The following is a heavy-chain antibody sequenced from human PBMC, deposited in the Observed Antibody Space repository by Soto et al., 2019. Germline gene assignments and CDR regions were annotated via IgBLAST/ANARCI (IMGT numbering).Heavy chain of an antibody. D-gene: IGHD2-15*01. CDR2: INHSGST. CDR1: GGSFSGYY. Sequence: PSETLSLTCAVYGGSFSGYYWSWSRQPPGKGLEWIGEINHSGSTNYNPSLKSRVTISVDTSKNQFSLKLSSVTAADTAVYYCARTVYCSGGSCYSQHFQHWGQGTLVTVSS. CDR3: ARTVYCSGGSCYSQHFQH. J-gene: IGHJ1*01. V-gene: IGHV4-34*01.